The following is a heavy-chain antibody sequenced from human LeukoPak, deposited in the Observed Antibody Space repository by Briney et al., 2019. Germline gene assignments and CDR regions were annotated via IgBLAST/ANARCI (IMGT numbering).Heavy chain of an antibody. CDR2: ISAYNGNT. CDR1: GYTFTSYG. V-gene: IGHV1-18*01. D-gene: IGHD3-22*01. CDR3: ARAASSDGSGYYLQPTDY. Sequence: GASVKVSCKASGYTFTSYGISWVRQAPGRGLEWMGWISAYNGNTNYAQKLQGRVTMTTDTSTSTAYMELRSLRSDDPGVYYCARAASSDGSGYYLQPTDYWGQGTLVTVSS. J-gene: IGHJ4*02.